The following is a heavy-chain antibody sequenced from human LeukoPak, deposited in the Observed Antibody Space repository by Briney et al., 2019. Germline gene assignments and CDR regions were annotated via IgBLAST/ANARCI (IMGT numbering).Heavy chain of an antibody. V-gene: IGHV1-24*01. CDR2: FDPEDGDT. CDR3: TTAFYIDGDPGY. D-gene: IGHD4-17*01. J-gene: IGHJ4*02. CDR1: GHTLIELP. Sequence: ASVKVSCKVSGHTLIELPIHWVRQAPGKGFEWMGGFDPEDGDTIYAQRFQGRVTMTEDTSIETAYMEMSSPRFDDTAVYYCTTAFYIDGDPGYWGQGTLVTVSS.